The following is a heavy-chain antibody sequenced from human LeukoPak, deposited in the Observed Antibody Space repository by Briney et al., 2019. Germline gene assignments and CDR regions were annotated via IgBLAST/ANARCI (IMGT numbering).Heavy chain of an antibody. CDR1: GFTFSSYW. CDR3: AKYYYDSSGYYVPI. J-gene: IGHJ3*02. D-gene: IGHD3-22*01. Sequence: SGGSLRLSCAASGFTFSSYWMHWVRQAPGKGLVWVSRINSDGSSTSYADSVKGRFTISRDNDKNTLYLQMNSLRAEDTAVYYCAKYYYDSSGYYVPIWGQGTMVTVSS. V-gene: IGHV3-74*01. CDR2: INSDGSST.